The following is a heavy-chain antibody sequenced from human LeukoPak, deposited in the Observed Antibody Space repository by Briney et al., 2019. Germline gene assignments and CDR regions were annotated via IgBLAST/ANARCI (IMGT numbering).Heavy chain of an antibody. CDR1: GYTFTSYG. J-gene: IGHJ6*02. CDR3: ARQSRELLYYYYGMDV. V-gene: IGHV1-18*01. CDR2: ISAYNGNT. D-gene: IGHD1-26*01. Sequence: ASVKVSCKASGYTFTSYGISWVRQAPGQGLEWMGWISAYNGNTNYAQKLQGRVTMTTDTSTSTAYMELRSLRSDDTAVYYCARQSRELLYYYYGMDVWGQGTTVTVSS.